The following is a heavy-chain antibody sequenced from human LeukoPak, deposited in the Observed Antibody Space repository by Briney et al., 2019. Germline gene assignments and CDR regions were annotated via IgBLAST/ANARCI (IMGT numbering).Heavy chain of an antibody. Sequence: PSQTLSLTCTVSGGSISSHYWNWIRQPAGKGLEWIGRFYSSGSTNYSPSLKSRVTMSVDTSRNQFSLSLNSVTAADTAVYYCARGYYGSGSYAFYWGQGTLVTVSS. CDR3: ARGYYGSGSYAFY. D-gene: IGHD3-10*01. CDR1: GGSISSHY. V-gene: IGHV4-4*07. J-gene: IGHJ4*02. CDR2: FYSSGST.